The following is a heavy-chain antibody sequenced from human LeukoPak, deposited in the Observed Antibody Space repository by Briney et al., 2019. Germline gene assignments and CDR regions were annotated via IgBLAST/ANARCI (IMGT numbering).Heavy chain of an antibody. CDR1: GGSISSYY. J-gene: IGHJ5*02. V-gene: IGHV4-4*07. D-gene: IGHD2-2*01. Sequence: PSETLSLTCTVSGGSISSYYWSWIRQPAGKGLEWIGRIYTSGSTNYNPSLKSRVTISVDTSKNQFSLKLSSVTAADTAVYYCARETPHCSSTSCLNWFDPWGQGTLVTVSS. CDR3: ARETPHCSSTSCLNWFDP. CDR2: IYTSGST.